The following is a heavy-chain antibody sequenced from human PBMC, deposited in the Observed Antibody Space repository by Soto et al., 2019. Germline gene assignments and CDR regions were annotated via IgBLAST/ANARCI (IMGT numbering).Heavy chain of an antibody. D-gene: IGHD3-3*02. J-gene: IGHJ5*02. CDR2: IYYSGTT. V-gene: IGHV4-39*01. CDR3: ASPKIAFYNWFDP. Sequence: QLQLQESGPGLVKPSETLSLTCTVSGGSMSSSSYYWGWIRQPPGKGLEWIGCIYYSGTTYYNPSHNSRVTISVDTSKNQFSLNLSSVTAADTAVYYCASPKIAFYNWFDPWGQGTLVTVSS. CDR1: GGSMSSSSYY.